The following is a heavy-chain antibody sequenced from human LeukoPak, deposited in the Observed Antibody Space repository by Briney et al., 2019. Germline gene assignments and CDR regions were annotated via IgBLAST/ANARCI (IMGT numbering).Heavy chain of an antibody. J-gene: IGHJ4*02. CDR2: INHSGST. V-gene: IGHV4-34*01. CDR3: ANYDSSGYSDY. Sequence: KASETLSLTCAVYGGSFSGYYWSWIRQPPGKGLEWIGEINHSGSTNYNPSLKSRVTISVDASKNQFSLKLSSVTAADTAVYYCANYDSSGYSDYWGQGTLVTVSS. D-gene: IGHD3-22*01. CDR1: GGSFSGYY.